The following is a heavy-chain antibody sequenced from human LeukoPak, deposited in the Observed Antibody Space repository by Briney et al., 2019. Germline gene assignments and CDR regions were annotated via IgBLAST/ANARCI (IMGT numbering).Heavy chain of an antibody. D-gene: IGHD6-19*01. CDR3: ARDLNSSGWYGPRFDP. J-gene: IGHJ5*02. CDR2: IYTSGST. V-gene: IGHV4-4*07. Sequence: PSETLSLTCTVSGGSISSYYWSWIRQPAGKGLEWIGRIYTSGSTNYNPSLKSRVTMSVDTSKNQFSLKLSSVTAADTAVYCCARDLNSSGWYGPRFDPWGQGTLVTVSS. CDR1: GGSISSYY.